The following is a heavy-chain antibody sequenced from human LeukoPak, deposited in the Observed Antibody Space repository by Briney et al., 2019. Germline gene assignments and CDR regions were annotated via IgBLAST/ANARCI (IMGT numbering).Heavy chain of an antibody. D-gene: IGHD5-24*01. V-gene: IGHV4-4*02. CDR1: GGSISSSNW. J-gene: IGHJ4*02. Sequence: PSETLSLTCAVSGGSISSSNWWSWVRQPPGKGLEWIGEIYHSGSTNYNPSLKSRVTISVDKSKNQFSLKLSSVTPEDTAVYYRARDRNFGGPYNTIDYWGQGTLVTVSS. CDR2: IYHSGST. CDR3: ARDRNFGGPYNTIDY.